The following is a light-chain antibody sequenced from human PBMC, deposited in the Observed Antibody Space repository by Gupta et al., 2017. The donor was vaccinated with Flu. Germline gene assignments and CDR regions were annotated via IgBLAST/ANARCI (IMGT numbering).Light chain of an antibody. Sequence: QSAPTQPRSVSGSPGQSVTISCTGSSNDVGGSNRVSWYQQRPGKAPKLILYDVTERPSGVPDRFSGSKSGNTASLTISGLQADDEADYYCYSLAGRVPCVFGTGTTVTVL. CDR1: SNDVGGSNR. CDR2: DVT. V-gene: IGLV2-11*01. CDR3: YSLAGRVPCV. J-gene: IGLJ1*01.